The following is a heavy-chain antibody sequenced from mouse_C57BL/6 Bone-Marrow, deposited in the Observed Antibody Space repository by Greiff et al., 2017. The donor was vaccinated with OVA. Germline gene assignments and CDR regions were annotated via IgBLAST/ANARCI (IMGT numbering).Heavy chain of an antibody. CDR3: ARSGYDPGRDYFDY. CDR1: GYTFTSYT. D-gene: IGHD2-14*01. J-gene: IGHJ2*01. Sequence: QVQLQQSGPELVKPGASVKMSCKASGYTFTSYTMHWVKQRPGQGLEWIGYINPSSGYTKYNQKFKDKATLTADKSSSTAYMQLSSLTSEDSAVYYCARSGYDPGRDYFDYWGQGTTLTVSS. CDR2: INPSSGYT. V-gene: IGHV1S26*01.